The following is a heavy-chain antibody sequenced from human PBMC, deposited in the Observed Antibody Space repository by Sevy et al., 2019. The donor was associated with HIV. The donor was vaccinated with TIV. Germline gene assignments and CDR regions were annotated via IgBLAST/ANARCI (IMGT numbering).Heavy chain of an antibody. CDR2: ISSSSRTI. Sequence: GGSLRLSCAASGFTFSTYSMNWVRQAPGKGLEWVSYISSSSRTIFYADSVKGRFTISRDNAKKSLYLQMDSLTAEDPAVYYCARDERTYGDYDYFDYWGQGTLVTVSS. CDR1: GFTFSTYS. V-gene: IGHV3-48*01. CDR3: ARDERTYGDYDYFDY. J-gene: IGHJ4*02. D-gene: IGHD4-17*01.